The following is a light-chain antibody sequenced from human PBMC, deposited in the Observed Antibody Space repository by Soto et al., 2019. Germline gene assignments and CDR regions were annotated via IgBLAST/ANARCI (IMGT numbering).Light chain of an antibody. CDR1: SSDVGAYNY. CDR3: SSYAGSNNLP. Sequence: QSALTQPPSASGSPGQSVTISCTGSSSDVGAYNYVSWYQQHPGKAPKLMIYEVTKRPSGVPDRFSGSKSGNTASLTVSGLQAEDEADYCCSSYAGSNNLPFGGGTKLTVL. J-gene: IGLJ3*02. CDR2: EVT. V-gene: IGLV2-8*01.